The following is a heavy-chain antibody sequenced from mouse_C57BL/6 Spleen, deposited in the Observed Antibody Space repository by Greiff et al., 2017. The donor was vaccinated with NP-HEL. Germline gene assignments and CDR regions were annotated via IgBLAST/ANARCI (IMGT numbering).Heavy chain of an antibody. Sequence: VKLVESGAELVKPGASVKISCKASGYAFSSYWMNWVKQRPGKGLEWIGQIYPGDGDTNYNGKFKGKATLTADKSSSTAYMQLSSLTSEDSAVYFCATTVVATGDYWGQGTTLTVSS. CDR1: GYAFSSYW. CDR3: ATTVVATGDY. V-gene: IGHV1-80*01. D-gene: IGHD1-1*01. CDR2: IYPGDGDT. J-gene: IGHJ2*01.